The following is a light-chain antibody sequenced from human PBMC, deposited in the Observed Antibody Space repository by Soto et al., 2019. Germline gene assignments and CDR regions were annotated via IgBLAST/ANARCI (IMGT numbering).Light chain of an antibody. J-gene: IGKJ1*01. V-gene: IGKV1-39*01. Sequence: DIQMTQSPSSLSASVGDRVTITCRASQSISSYLNWYQQKPGKAPKLLIYAASSLQSGGPSRFSGSGSGTDFTLTISSLQPEDFATYYCQQSYSTTVTFGQGTKVDIK. CDR3: QQSYSTTVT. CDR2: AAS. CDR1: QSISSY.